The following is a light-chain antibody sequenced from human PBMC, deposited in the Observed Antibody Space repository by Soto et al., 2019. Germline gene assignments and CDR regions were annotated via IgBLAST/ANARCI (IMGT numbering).Light chain of an antibody. CDR3: QRYNSVPRT. Sequence: DIQMTQAASSLSASVGDRVTITCRASQGISNYLAWYQQKPGKVPKVLIYAASTLQSGVPSRFSGSASGTDFTLTISSLQPEDVATYYCQRYNSVPRTFGQGTKVEIK. V-gene: IGKV1-27*01. CDR1: QGISNY. J-gene: IGKJ1*01. CDR2: AAS.